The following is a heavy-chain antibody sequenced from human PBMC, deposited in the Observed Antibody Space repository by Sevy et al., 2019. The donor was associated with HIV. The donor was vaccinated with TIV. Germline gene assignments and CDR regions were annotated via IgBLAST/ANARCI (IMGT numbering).Heavy chain of an antibody. CDR3: ANDRNVLLVVYAIPFDALDI. J-gene: IGHJ3*02. CDR2: IRYDGSNE. V-gene: IGHV3-30*02. CDR1: GFTFSNYG. D-gene: IGHD2-8*02. Sequence: GGSLRLSCAASGFTFSNYGIHWVRQAPGTGLEWVAFIRYDGSNEYYVDSVKGRFTIFRVNSKRTLYLQMNSLSAEDTAVYYCANDRNVLLVVYAIPFDALDIWGQGTMVTVSS.